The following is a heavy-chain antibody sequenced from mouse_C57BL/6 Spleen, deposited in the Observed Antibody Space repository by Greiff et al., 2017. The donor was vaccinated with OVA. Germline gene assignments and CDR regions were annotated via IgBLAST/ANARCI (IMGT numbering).Heavy chain of an antibody. Sequence: EVKVVESGGGLVKPGGSLKLSCAASGFTFSDYGMHWVRQAPEKGLEWVAYISSGSSTIYYADTVKGRFTISRDNAKNTLFLQMTSLRSEDTAMYYCARSIYAYWYFDVWGTGTTVTVSS. CDR1: GFTFSDYG. CDR2: ISSGSSTI. J-gene: IGHJ1*03. D-gene: IGHD1-1*01. CDR3: ARSIYAYWYFDV. V-gene: IGHV5-17*01.